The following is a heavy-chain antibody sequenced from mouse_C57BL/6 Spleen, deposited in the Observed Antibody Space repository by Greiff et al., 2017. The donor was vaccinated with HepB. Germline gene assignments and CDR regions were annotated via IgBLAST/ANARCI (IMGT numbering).Heavy chain of an antibody. D-gene: IGHD1-1*01. Sequence: VQLQQSGPELVKPGDSVKISCKASGYSFTGYFMNWVMQSHGKSLEWIGRINPYNGDTFYNQKFKGKATLTVDKSSSTAHMELRSLTSEDSAVYYCASLITTVVEYAMDYWGQGTSVTVSS. CDR2: INPYNGDT. CDR1: GYSFTGYF. J-gene: IGHJ4*01. CDR3: ASLITTVVEYAMDY. V-gene: IGHV1-20*01.